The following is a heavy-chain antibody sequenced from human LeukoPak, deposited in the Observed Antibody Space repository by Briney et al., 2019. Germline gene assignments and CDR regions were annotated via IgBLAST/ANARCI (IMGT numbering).Heavy chain of an antibody. Sequence: SETLSLTCTVSGGSISSGGYYWGWIRQHPGKGLEWIGYIYYSGSTYYNPSLKSRVTISVDTSKNQFSLKLSSVTAADTAVYYCATGRVYAPGYWGQGTLVTVSS. CDR3: ATGRVYAPGY. CDR1: GGSISSGGYY. V-gene: IGHV4-31*03. J-gene: IGHJ4*02. CDR2: IYYSGST. D-gene: IGHD2-8*01.